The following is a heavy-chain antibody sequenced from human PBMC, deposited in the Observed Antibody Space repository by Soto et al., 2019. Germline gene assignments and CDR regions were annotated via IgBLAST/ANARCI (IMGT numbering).Heavy chain of an antibody. CDR3: ARLGGSYAVPHFDY. V-gene: IGHV4-59*08. Sequence: PRSDKCTVGEGSSYRYYGNRIRQPPGKGLEWMGDIYYSGTTTNYNPSLKSRVTLAGDTTKSQFSLNLSSVPAAATAVYYCARLGGSYAVPHFDYWGPGTLVTVSS. D-gene: IGHD1-26*01. CDR1: EGSSYRYY. J-gene: IGHJ4*02. CDR2: IYYSGTT.